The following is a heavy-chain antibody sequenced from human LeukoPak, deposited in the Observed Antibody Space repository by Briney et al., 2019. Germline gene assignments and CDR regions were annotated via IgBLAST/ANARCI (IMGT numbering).Heavy chain of an antibody. CDR3: ARGPYCSSTSCRGSWFDP. D-gene: IGHD2-2*01. V-gene: IGHV1-69*13. CDR1: GGTFSSYA. Sequence: SVKVSCKASGGTFSSYAISWVRQAPGQGLEWMGGIIPIFGTANYAQKFLGRVTITADESTSTAYMELSSLRSEDTAVYYCARGPYCSSTSCRGSWFDPWGQGTLVTVSS. J-gene: IGHJ5*02. CDR2: IIPIFGTA.